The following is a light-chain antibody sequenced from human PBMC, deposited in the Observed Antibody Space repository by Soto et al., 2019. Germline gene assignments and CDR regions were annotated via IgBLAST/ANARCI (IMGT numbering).Light chain of an antibody. J-gene: IGKJ4*02. CDR3: QQCYSSPLT. CDR2: AAS. V-gene: IGKV1-39*01. CDR1: QTISNY. Sequence: DIQMTQSPSSLSASVGDRVTITCRASQTISNYLNWYHQQPGKAPKLLIYAASSLQIGVPSRFSGSGSGTDFTLTISRLQPEDFATYYCQQCYSSPLTFGGGTKVEIK.